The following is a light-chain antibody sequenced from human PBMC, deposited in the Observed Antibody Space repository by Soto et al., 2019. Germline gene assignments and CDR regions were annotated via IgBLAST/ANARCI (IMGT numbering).Light chain of an antibody. V-gene: IGKV3-11*01. CDR3: QQRSNWGIT. CDR1: QSVSNY. Sequence: EIVLTQSPATLSLSPGERASLSCRASQSVSNYLAWYQQQPGQAHRLLIYDASYRATGVPPRFSGSGSGTDFTLTISSLEPEDFAVYYCQQRSNWGITFGQGTRLELK. CDR2: DAS. J-gene: IGKJ5*01.